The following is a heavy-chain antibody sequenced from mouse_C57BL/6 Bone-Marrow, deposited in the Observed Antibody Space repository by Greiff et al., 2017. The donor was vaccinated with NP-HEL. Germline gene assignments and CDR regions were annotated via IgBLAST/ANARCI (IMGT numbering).Heavy chain of an antibody. CDR1: GYAFSSSW. D-gene: IGHD3-2*02. CDR2: IYPGDGDT. J-gene: IGHJ4*01. CDR3: GGDSSGYHYAMDY. V-gene: IGHV1-82*01. Sequence: VQLQQSGPELVKPGASVKISCKASGYAFSSSWMNWVKQRPGKGLEWIGRIYPGDGDTTYNGKFKGKATLTADKSSSTAYMQLSSLTSEDAAVYCCGGDSSGYHYAMDYWGQGTSVTVSS.